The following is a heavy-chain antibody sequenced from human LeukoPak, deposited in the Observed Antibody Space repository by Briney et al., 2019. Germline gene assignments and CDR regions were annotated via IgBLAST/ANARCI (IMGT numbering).Heavy chain of an antibody. CDR3: ARHIRNCSGGSCYLNYFDY. D-gene: IGHD2-15*01. CDR1: GYSFTSYW. J-gene: IGHJ4*02. Sequence: GESLKISCKGSGYSFTSYWIGWVRQMPGKGLEWMGIIYPGDSDTRYSPSFQGQVTISADKSISTAYLQWSSLKASDTAMYYCARHIRNCSGGSCYLNYFDYWGQGTLVTVSS. CDR2: IYPGDSDT. V-gene: IGHV5-51*01.